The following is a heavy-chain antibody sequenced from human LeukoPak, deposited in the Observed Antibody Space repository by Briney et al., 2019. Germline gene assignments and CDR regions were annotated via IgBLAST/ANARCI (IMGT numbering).Heavy chain of an antibody. CDR2: IIPILGIA. J-gene: IGHJ4*02. CDR3: ARDRNSYGPTFDY. V-gene: IGHV1-69*04. CDR1: GGTFSSYA. Sequence: SVKVSCKASGGTFSSYAISWVRQAPGQGLEWMGRIIPILGIANYAQKFQGRVTITADKSTSTAYMELGSLRSEDTAVYYCARDRNSYGPTFDYWGQGTLVTVSS. D-gene: IGHD5-18*01.